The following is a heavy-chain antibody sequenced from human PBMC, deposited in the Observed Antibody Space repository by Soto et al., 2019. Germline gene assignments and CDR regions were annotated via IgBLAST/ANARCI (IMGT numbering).Heavy chain of an antibody. Sequence: SETLSLTCTVSGDSIRSYYWSWIRQPPGKGLEWIGYIYYSGSTNYNPSLKSRVTISVDTSKNQFSLKLSSVTAADTAVYYCARGNTPLTYYYYYYMDVWGKGTTVTVSS. J-gene: IGHJ6*03. D-gene: IGHD4-4*01. CDR3: ARGNTPLTYYYYYYMDV. CDR1: GDSIRSYY. V-gene: IGHV4-59*01. CDR2: IYYSGST.